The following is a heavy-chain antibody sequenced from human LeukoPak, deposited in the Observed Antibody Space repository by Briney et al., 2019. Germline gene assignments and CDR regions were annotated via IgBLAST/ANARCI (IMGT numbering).Heavy chain of an antibody. CDR2: ISSNGSST. D-gene: IGHD5-18*01. CDR3: ARGSLQLWSGAFDI. V-gene: IGHV3-64*01. J-gene: IGHJ3*02. CDR1: GFTFSSYA. Sequence: GGSLRLSCAASGFTFSSYAMHWVRQAPGKGLEYASAISSNGSSTYYANSVKGRFTISRDNSKNSLYLQMGSLRAEDTAVYYCARGSLQLWSGAFDIWGQGTMVTVSS.